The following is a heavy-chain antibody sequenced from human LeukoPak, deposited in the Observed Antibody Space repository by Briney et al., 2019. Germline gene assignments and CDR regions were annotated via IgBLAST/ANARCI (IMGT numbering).Heavy chain of an antibody. CDR1: GFSVTTYA. Sequence: GGSLRLSCAASGFSVTTYAMGWVRQAPGKGLEWVSVISDRGDSTHYADSVKGRFTISRDSSKNTLYLQMNSLRGEDTAVYYCAKGRRGLIINNFDIWGQGTMVTVSS. D-gene: IGHD3-10*01. CDR2: ISDRGDST. J-gene: IGHJ3*02. CDR3: AKGRRGLIINNFDI. V-gene: IGHV3-23*01.